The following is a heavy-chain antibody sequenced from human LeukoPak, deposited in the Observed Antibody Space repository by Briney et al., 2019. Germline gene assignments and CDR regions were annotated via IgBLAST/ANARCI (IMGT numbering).Heavy chain of an antibody. Sequence: SLRLSCAAAGFTFRTYCMSCVRHAAGKGREWVSCISWNSGSLGYADSVKGRFTISRDNAQNPLYLQMHSLRAEDPALYYCAKDIERAAASYYFHYWGQGTLVTVSS. V-gene: IGHV3-9*01. CDR3: AKDIERAAASYYFHY. J-gene: IGHJ4*02. CDR1: GFTFRTYC. CDR2: ISWNSGSL. D-gene: IGHD6-13*01.